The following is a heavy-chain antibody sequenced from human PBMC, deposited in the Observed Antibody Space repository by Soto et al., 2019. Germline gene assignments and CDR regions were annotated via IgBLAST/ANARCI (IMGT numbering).Heavy chain of an antibody. J-gene: IGHJ2*01. D-gene: IGHD3-22*01. Sequence: QVQLVQSGAEVKKPGSSVKVSCKASGGTFSSYTISWVRQAPGQGLEWMGRIIPILGIANYAQKFQGRVTITEDKSTRTAYMERSSLRSEDTALYYCAREGYYDSSGYYYDWYFDLWGRGTLDTVSS. CDR1: GGTFSSYT. CDR3: AREGYYDSSGYYYDWYFDL. V-gene: IGHV1-69*08. CDR2: IIPILGIA.